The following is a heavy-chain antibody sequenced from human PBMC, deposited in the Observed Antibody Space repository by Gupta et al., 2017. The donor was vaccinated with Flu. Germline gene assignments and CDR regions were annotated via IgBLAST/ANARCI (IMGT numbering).Heavy chain of an antibody. V-gene: IGHV3-30*03. J-gene: IGHJ4*02. CDR1: GFIYSSYC. CDR3: ARDSGWKYFDF. CDR2: KSNDGRSK. Sequence: QVQLVASGGGVVTPGRSLRLSCPVSGFIYSSYCMHWVRQAPGQGLGWLAVKSNDGRSKYYADSVRGRFTITRDYSKNTLFLQMSSLRAEDAAVYYCARDSGWKYFDFWGQGTLVTVSS. D-gene: IGHD1-1*01.